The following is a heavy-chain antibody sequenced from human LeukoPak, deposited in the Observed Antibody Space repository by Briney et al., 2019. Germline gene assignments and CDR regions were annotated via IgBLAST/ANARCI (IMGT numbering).Heavy chain of an antibody. V-gene: IGHV1-2*02. Sequence: ASVKVSCKASGYTFTGYSMHWVRQAPGQGLEWMGWINPNSGGTNYAQKFQGRVTMTRDTSISTAYMELTRLTSDDTAVYYCARVRGSYCADFWGQGTLVTVSS. J-gene: IGHJ4*02. CDR2: INPNSGGT. CDR1: GYTFTGYS. CDR3: ARVRGSYCADF. D-gene: IGHD3-16*01.